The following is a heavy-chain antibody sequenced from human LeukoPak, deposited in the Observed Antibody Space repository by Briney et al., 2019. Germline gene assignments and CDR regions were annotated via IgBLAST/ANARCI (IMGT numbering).Heavy chain of an antibody. J-gene: IGHJ4*02. CDR2: IWYDGSKR. D-gene: IGHD3-9*01. CDR1: RFTFSLYG. Sequence: PGGSLRLFCAASRFTFSLYGMHGAPQAPGRGLVGVTNIWYDGSKRYYADSVKGRFTISRDNSKNTLYLQMNSLRAEDTAVYYCARNWGDHFDWLHDYWGQGTLVTVSS. CDR3: ARNWGDHFDWLHDY. V-gene: IGHV3-33*01.